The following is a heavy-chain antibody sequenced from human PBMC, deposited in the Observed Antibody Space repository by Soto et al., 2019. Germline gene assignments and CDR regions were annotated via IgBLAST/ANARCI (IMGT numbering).Heavy chain of an antibody. V-gene: IGHV3-7*01. Sequence: GGSLRLSCAASGFMFSAYWMSWVRQAPGKGLEWVANIHGDGGKIYYVDSVKGRFTISRDNAKRSLYLQMNSLRAEDTAVYSCARDFYGGYTYGPGDYWGQGALVTVSS. CDR2: IHGDGGKI. J-gene: IGHJ4*02. CDR1: GFMFSAYW. CDR3: ARDFYGGYTYGPGDY. D-gene: IGHD5-18*01.